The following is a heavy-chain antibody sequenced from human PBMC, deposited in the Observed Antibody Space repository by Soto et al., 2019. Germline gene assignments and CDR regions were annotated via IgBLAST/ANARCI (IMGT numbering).Heavy chain of an antibody. D-gene: IGHD6-19*01. J-gene: IGHJ5*02. CDR2: INHSGST. V-gene: IGHV4-34*01. Sequence: SETLSLTCAVYGGSFSGYYWSWIRQPPGKGLEWIGEINHSGSTNYNPSLKSRVTISVDTSKNQFSLKLSSVTAADTAVYYCARGVLDSYSSGWHNWFDPWGQGTLVTVSS. CDR3: ARGVLDSYSSGWHNWFDP. CDR1: GGSFSGYY.